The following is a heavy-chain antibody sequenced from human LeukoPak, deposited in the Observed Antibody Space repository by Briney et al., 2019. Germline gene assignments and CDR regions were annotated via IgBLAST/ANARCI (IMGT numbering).Heavy chain of an antibody. J-gene: IGHJ5*02. Sequence: ASVKVSCEASGYTFTGYYMHWVRQAPGQGLEWMGWINPNSGGTNYAQKFQSRVTMTRDTSIGTAYMELSRLRSDDTAVYYCAREPRRGHRFDPWGQGTLVTVSS. V-gene: IGHV1-2*02. CDR2: INPNSGGT. CDR1: GYTFTGYY. CDR3: AREPRRGHRFDP.